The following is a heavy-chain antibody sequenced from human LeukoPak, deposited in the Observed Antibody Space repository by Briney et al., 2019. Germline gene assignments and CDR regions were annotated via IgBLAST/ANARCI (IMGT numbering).Heavy chain of an antibody. V-gene: IGHV4-39*01. J-gene: IGHJ3*02. D-gene: IGHD2-2*01. CDR1: GGSISSSSYY. CDR3: ASRGWGDIVVVPAATDAFDI. Sequence: SETLSLTCTVSGGSISSSSYYWGCIRQPPGKGLEWIGSIYYSGSTYYNPSLKSRVTISVDTSKNQFSLKLSSVTAADTAVYYCASRGWGDIVVVPAATDAFDIWGQGTMVTVSS. CDR2: IYYSGST.